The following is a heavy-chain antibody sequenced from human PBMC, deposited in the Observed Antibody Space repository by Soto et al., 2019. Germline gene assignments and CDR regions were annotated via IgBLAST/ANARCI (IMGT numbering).Heavy chain of an antibody. CDR2: IYHIGSP. CDR3: VRDRALDSSGHWFDS. J-gene: IGHJ5*01. V-gene: IGHV4-31*03. D-gene: IGHD6-19*01. Sequence: PSETLSLTCTVSGRPVSSGGYYWTWIRQFPGKGLEWIGYIYHIGSPSYNPSLKSRLSMSLDASKNQFSLNLTSVTPADTAIYYCVRDRALDSSGHWFDSWCQGTLVTVSS. CDR1: GRPVSSGGYY.